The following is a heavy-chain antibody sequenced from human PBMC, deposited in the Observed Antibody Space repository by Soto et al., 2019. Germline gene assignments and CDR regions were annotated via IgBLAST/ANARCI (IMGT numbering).Heavy chain of an antibody. CDR3: ARSWDY. J-gene: IGHJ4*02. CDR1: GFTFSSYA. Sequence: QVQLVESGGGVVQPGRSLRLSCAASGFTFSSYAMHWVRQAPGKGMEWVAVISYDGSNKYYADSVKGRFTISRDNSKNTLYMQMNSLRAEDTAVYYCARSWDYWGQGPLVTVSS. CDR2: ISYDGSNK. D-gene: IGHD6-13*01. V-gene: IGHV3-30-3*01.